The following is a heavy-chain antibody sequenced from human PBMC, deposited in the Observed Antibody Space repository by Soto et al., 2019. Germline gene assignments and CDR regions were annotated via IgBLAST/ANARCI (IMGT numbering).Heavy chain of an antibody. D-gene: IGHD3-3*01. CDR1: GFSLTTSGVG. J-gene: IGHJ4*02. CDR2: IYWDDDK. V-gene: IGHV2-5*02. Sequence: QITLNESGPAQVKPRQTLTLTCTFSGFSLTTSGVGVGWIRQSPGRAPEWLALIYWDDDKRYSPSLKSRHTITKYASKYLVVLTRSDLDPADTATYSCAHRVLRTVFGLVTTTATYFHFWGQGTPVAVSS. CDR3: AHRVLRTVFGLVTTTATYFHF.